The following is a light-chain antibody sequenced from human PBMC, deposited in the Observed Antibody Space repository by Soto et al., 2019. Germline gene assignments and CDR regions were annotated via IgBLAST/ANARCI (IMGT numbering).Light chain of an antibody. Sequence: DIQMTQSPSSLSASVGDRVTITCQASEDISNYLNWYQQKLGKAPKLLIYDASNLEPGVPSRFSGSRSGTEFIFTISSLQPEDIATYYCQQYDTLSFTFGPGTKVDIK. CDR1: EDISNY. J-gene: IGKJ3*01. CDR2: DAS. V-gene: IGKV1-33*01. CDR3: QQYDTLSFT.